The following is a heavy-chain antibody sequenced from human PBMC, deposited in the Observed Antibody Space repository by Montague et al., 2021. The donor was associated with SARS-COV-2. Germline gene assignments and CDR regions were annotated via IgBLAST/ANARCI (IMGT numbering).Heavy chain of an antibody. D-gene: IGHD5-12*01. Sequence: SETLSLTCVVSGASVTSPNWWSWVRQAPGKGLEWIGEINHRGTINYNPSLKSRVTISVDKSKNNFFLRLSSVTAADAAIYFCARDADIDVLGSYFDVWGQGTLVTVTS. CDR1: GASVTSPNW. CDR3: ARDADIDVLGSYFDV. V-gene: IGHV4-4*02. CDR2: INHRGTI. J-gene: IGHJ4*02.